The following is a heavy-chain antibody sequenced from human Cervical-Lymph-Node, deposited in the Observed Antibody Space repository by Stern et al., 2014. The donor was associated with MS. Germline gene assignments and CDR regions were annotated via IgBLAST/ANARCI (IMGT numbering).Heavy chain of an antibody. Sequence: VQLVESGAEVKKPGSSVKVSCKASGGTFSSYAISWVRQAPGQGLEWMGGIIPIFGTANYAQKFQGRVTITADESTSKAYMELSSLRSEDTAVYYCARAYDYGGNSAYYYYGMDVWGQGTTVTVSS. V-gene: IGHV1-69*01. CDR2: IIPIFGTA. D-gene: IGHD4-23*01. J-gene: IGHJ6*02. CDR3: ARAYDYGGNSAYYYYGMDV. CDR1: GGTFSSYA.